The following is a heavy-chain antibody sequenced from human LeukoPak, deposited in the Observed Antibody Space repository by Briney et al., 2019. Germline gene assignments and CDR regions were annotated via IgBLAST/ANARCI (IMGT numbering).Heavy chain of an antibody. V-gene: IGHV3-13*01. D-gene: IGHD5-18*01. CDR1: GFTFSNYD. J-gene: IGHJ4*02. Sequence: PGGSLRLSCAASGFTFSNYDMHWVRQATGKGLEWVPGIGTAGDTYYPGSVKGRFTISRENAKNSLYLQLNSLRAEDTAVYYCARGGTAMVRIPDYWGQGTLVTVSS. CDR3: ARGGTAMVRIPDY. CDR2: IGTAGDT.